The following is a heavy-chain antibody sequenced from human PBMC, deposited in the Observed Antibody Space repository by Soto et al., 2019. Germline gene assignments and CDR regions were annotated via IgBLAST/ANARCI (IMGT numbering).Heavy chain of an antibody. CDR3: ARYGDNWNYVRLYYYYYMDV. J-gene: IGHJ6*03. V-gene: IGHV1-18*01. CDR2: ISAYNGNT. CDR1: GYTFTISG. Sequence: ASVKVSCKASGYTFTISGISWVRQAPGQGLEWMGWISAYNGNTNYAQKLQGRVTMTTDTSTSTAYMELRSLRSDDTAVYYCARYGDNWNYVRLYYYYYMDVWGKGTTVTVSS. D-gene: IGHD1-7*01.